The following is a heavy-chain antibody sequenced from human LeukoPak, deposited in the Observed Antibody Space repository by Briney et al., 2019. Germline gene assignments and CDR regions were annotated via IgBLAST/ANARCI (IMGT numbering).Heavy chain of an antibody. CDR3: EIDSGITTARGVPSWFDP. V-gene: IGHV4-61*02. D-gene: IGHD3-10*01. CDR2: IYTTGSP. CDR1: GGSVSGNNYY. J-gene: IGHJ5*02. Sequence: SETLSLTCTVSGGSVSGNNYYWTWIRQPAGKGLEWIGRIYTTGSPSYSPSLKSQVTISVDTSTNQFTLKLTSVSAADTAFYYCEIDSGITTARGVPSWFDPWGQGTLVTVSS.